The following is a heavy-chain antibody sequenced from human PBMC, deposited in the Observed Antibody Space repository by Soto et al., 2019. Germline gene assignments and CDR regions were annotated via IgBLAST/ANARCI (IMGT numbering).Heavy chain of an antibody. Sequence: QVQLVQSGAEVKKPGSSVKVSCKASGGTFSSYAISWVRQAPGQGLEWMGGIIPIFGTANYAQKFQGRVTIPADESTSTAHKELSSLRSKDTAVYYCARPASSSGWYSAAYFQHWGQGTLVTVSS. CDR2: IIPIFGTA. CDR3: ARPASSSGWYSAAYFQH. D-gene: IGHD6-19*01. V-gene: IGHV1-69*12. J-gene: IGHJ1*01. CDR1: GGTFSSYA.